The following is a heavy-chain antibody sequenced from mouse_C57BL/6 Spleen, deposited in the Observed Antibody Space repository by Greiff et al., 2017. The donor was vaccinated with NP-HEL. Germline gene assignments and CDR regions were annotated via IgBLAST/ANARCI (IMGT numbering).Heavy chain of an antibody. J-gene: IGHJ4*01. CDR3: ARDYYGSILYYAMDY. CDR1: GYTFTSYG. V-gene: IGHV1-81*01. Sequence: VQLQQSGAELARPGASVKLSCKASGYTFTSYGISWVKQRTGQGLEWIGEIYPRSGNTYSNEKFKGKATLTADKSSSTAYMELRSLTSDDSAVYFCARDYYGSILYYAMDYWGQGTSVTVSS. D-gene: IGHD1-1*01. CDR2: IYPRSGNT.